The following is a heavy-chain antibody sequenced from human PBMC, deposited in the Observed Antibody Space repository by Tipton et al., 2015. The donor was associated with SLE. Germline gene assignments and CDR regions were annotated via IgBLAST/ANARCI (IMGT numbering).Heavy chain of an antibody. V-gene: IGHV3-48*03. J-gene: IGHJ6*02. D-gene: IGHD2-15*01. Sequence: SLRLSCAASGFTFSSYVMHWVRQAPGKGLEWVSYISSSGSTIFYADSVKGRFTISRDNGMNSVYLQMNSLRVEDTAIYYCARSAEHTGYYYYGMDVWGQGTTVTVSS. CDR2: ISSSGSTI. CDR3: ARSAEHTGYYYYGMDV. CDR1: GFTFSSYV.